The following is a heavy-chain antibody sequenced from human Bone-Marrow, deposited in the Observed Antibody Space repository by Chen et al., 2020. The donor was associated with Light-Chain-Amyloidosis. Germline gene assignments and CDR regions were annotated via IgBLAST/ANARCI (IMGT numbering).Heavy chain of an antibody. CDR3: AKDISYDDILPGYPADAFDI. V-gene: IGHV3-23*04. J-gene: IGHJ3*02. D-gene: IGHD3-9*01. CDR2: ISGGGGSR. CDR1: GFAFSSYA. Sequence: EVQLVESGGGLLQRGGSLRLSCAASGFAFSSYAMSWVRQAPGKGLEWVPTISGGGGSRYYGDSVKGRRTISRDNSKHALFLQRNGLRAEDPAVYYCAKDISYDDILPGYPADAFDIWGQGTMVTVSS.